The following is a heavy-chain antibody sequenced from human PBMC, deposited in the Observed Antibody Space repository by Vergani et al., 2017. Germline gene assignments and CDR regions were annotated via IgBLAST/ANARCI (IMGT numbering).Heavy chain of an antibody. CDR1: GFTFDDYA. CDR2: ISWNSGSI. CDR3: AREGTGVAGFDY. V-gene: IGHV3-9*01. Sequence: EVQLVESGGGLVQPGRSLRLSCAASGFTFDDYAMHWVRQAPGKGLEWVSGISWNSGSIGYADSVKGRFTISRDNVKNFLYLQMNSLRAEDTAVYYCAREGTGVAGFDYWGQGTLVTVSS. J-gene: IGHJ4*02. D-gene: IGHD6-19*01.